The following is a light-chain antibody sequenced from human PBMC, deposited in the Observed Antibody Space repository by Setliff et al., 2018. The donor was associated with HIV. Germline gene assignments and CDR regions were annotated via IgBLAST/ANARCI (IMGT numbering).Light chain of an antibody. Sequence: AIQLTQSPSSLSASVGDRVTITCRASQGISSALAWYPQKPGQAPKLLIYDASSLESGVPSRFSGRGFGTDFTLTISSLQPEDFATYYCQQFDSYPLMYTFGQGTKVDIK. J-gene: IGKJ2*01. CDR2: DAS. CDR3: QQFDSYPLMYT. V-gene: IGKV1-13*02. CDR1: QGISSA.